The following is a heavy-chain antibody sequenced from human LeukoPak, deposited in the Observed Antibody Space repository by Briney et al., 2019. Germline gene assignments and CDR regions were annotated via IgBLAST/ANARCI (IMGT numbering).Heavy chain of an antibody. Sequence: GSLRLSCTAPGERFDDYSMSWVRQAPGKGLERVGNIRSKAYGGTTDYAASVKGRFTVSRDESKSSAYLQMNSVKTEETAVYYCSRGRVDNCAWHEDYGGQGTLVTVSS. D-gene: IGHD1-20*01. V-gene: IGHV3-49*04. CDR3: SRGRVDNCAWHEDY. CDR1: GERFDDYS. CDR2: IRSKAYGGTT. J-gene: IGHJ4*02.